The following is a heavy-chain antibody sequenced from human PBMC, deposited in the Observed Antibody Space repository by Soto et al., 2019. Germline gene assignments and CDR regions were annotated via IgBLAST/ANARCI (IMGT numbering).Heavy chain of an antibody. CDR1: GGTLSSFINYP. Sequence: SVKVSCKASGGTLSSFINYPINWVRQAPGQGLEWMGGIVPNVGTVNYAQKFQGRVTITAETSTGTAYLEVSSLRSEETALYYCARRDTSGFLRYFDNWGQETLVTVSS. J-gene: IGHJ4*02. V-gene: IGHV1-69*06. D-gene: IGHD3-3*01. CDR2: IVPNVGTV. CDR3: ARRDTSGFLRYFDN.